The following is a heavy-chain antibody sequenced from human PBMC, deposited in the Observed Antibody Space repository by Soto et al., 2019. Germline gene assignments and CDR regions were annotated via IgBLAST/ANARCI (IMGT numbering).Heavy chain of an antibody. CDR3: ARESHDILTGPPWVWYFDL. J-gene: IGHJ2*01. Sequence: QVQLQQWGAGPLRPLETLSLTCGVSGGSFSGYYWAWIRQSPGKGLELIGEINDLGSIHSNPSLESRVRISVGTSKNHYSLILRSVTAADTAVYYCARESHDILTGPPWVWYFDLWGRGTLVTVSS. CDR2: INDLGSI. D-gene: IGHD3-9*01. CDR1: GGSFSGYY. V-gene: IGHV4-34*01.